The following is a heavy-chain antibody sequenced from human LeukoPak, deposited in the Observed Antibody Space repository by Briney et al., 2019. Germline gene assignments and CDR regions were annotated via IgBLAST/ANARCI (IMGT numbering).Heavy chain of an antibody. CDR1: GYTFTSYG. CDR2: ISAYNGNT. CDR3: ARDWVTTTGLKYYYYMDV. Sequence: ASVKVPCKASGYTFTSYGISWVRQAPGQGLEWMGWISAYNGNTNYAQKLQGRVTMTTDTSTSTAYMELRSLRSDDTAVYYCARDWVTTTGLKYYYYMDVWGKGTTVTVSS. D-gene: IGHD1-1*01. V-gene: IGHV1-18*01. J-gene: IGHJ6*03.